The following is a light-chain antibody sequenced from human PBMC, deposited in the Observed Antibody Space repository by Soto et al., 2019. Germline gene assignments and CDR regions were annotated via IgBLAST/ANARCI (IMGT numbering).Light chain of an antibody. J-gene: IGKJ2*01. CDR1: QDIGHY. CDR2: DAS. Sequence: DIQMTQSPSSLSASVGDRVTITCQASQDIGHYLNWYQQKPGKAPKLLIYDASNLQTRVPSRFSGSGSGTHFTFTISSLQPEDIATHYCQQYHNPYLYTFGQGTNLEMK. CDR3: QQYHNPYLYT. V-gene: IGKV1-33*01.